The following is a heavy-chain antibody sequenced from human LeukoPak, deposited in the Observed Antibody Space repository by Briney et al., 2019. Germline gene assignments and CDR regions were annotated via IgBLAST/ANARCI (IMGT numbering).Heavy chain of an antibody. Sequence: SETLSLTCTVSGGSISSSSYYWGWIRQPPWKGLEWIGSIYDSGSTYYNPSLKSRVTISVDTSKNQFSLKLSSVTATDAAVYYCATVSYYTVGFGYWGQGTLVTVSS. CDR1: GGSISSSSYY. D-gene: IGHD3-10*01. J-gene: IGHJ4*02. CDR3: ATVSYYTVGFGY. CDR2: IYDSGST. V-gene: IGHV4-39*01.